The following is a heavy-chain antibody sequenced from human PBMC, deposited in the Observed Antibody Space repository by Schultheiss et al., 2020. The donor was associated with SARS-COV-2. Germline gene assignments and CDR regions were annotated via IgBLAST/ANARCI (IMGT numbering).Heavy chain of an antibody. D-gene: IGHD5-18*01. CDR2: INHSGST. CDR3: AGTGGYSYGSGY. J-gene: IGHJ4*02. Sequence: SETLSLTCAVYGGSFSGYYWSWIRQPPGKGLEWIGEINHSGSTNYNPSLKSRVTISVDTSKNQFSLKLSSVTAADTAVYYCAGTGGYSYGSGYWGQGTLVTVSS. CDR1: GGSFSGYY. V-gene: IGHV4-34*01.